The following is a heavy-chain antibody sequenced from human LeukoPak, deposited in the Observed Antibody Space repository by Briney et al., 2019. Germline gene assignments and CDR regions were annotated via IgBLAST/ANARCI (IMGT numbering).Heavy chain of an antibody. V-gene: IGHV4-30-4*01. Sequence: TSETLSLTCIVFGDSISSGDYYWTWIRQPPGKGLEWIGYIYYSGSTYYNPSLKSRVTISVDTSRNQFSLKLSSVTAADTAVYYCARVAGAINYYYYMDVWGRGTTVTVSS. CDR2: IYYSGST. CDR3: ARVAGAINYYYYMDV. J-gene: IGHJ6*03. CDR1: GDSISSGDYY. D-gene: IGHD4/OR15-4a*01.